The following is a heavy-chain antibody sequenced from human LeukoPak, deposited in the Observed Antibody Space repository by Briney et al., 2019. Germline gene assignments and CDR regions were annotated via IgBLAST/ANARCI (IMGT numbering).Heavy chain of an antibody. J-gene: IGHJ5*02. V-gene: IGHV4-4*07. Sequence: SETLSLTCTVSGGSISSYYWSWIRQPAGKGLEWIGRIYTSESTNYNPSLKSRVTISVDTSRNQFSLKLSSVTAADTAVYYCARVSGIAAAGTWGQGTLVTVSS. D-gene: IGHD6-13*01. CDR1: GGSISSYY. CDR3: ARVSGIAAAGT. CDR2: IYTSEST.